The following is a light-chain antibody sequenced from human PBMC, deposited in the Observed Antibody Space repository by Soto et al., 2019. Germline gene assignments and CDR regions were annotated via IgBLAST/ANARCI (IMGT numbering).Light chain of an antibody. Sequence: ALTQPASVSGSPGQSITISCTGTSSDVGGYNYVSWYQQHPGKAPKLMIYEVSNRPSGVSNRSSGSKSGNTASLTISGLQAEDEADYYCSSYTSSTFYVFGTGTKVTVL. CDR3: SSYTSSTFYV. CDR2: EVS. V-gene: IGLV2-14*01. J-gene: IGLJ1*01. CDR1: SSDVGGYNY.